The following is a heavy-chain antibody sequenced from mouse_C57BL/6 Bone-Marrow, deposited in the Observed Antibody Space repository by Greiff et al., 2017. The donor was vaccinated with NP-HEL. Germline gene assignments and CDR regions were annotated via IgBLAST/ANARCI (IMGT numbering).Heavy chain of an antibody. CDR1: GFSLTSYG. D-gene: IGHD2-3*01. Sequence: QVQLQQSGPGLVQPSQCLSITCTVSGFSLTSYGVHWVRQSPGKGLEWLGVIWSGGSTDYNAAFISRLSISKDNSKSQVFFKMNSLQADDTAIYYCASDGYSFAYWGQGTLVTVSA. V-gene: IGHV2-2*01. CDR3: ASDGYSFAY. CDR2: IWSGGST. J-gene: IGHJ3*01.